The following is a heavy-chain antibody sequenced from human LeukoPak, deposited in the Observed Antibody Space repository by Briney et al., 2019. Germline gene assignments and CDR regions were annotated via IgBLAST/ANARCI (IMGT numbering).Heavy chain of an antibody. CDR1: GYTFTSNY. V-gene: IGHV1-2*02. Sequence: AAVKVTFKSSGYTFTSNYLHWERLAPGPGLEWMGWINPNNGGTNFAQKFQGRVSMTRDTSVSTAYIELGSLTSDDTAVYYCARDWWLDGSGALDIWGQGTMVTVSS. D-gene: IGHD2-8*02. J-gene: IGHJ3*02. CDR3: ARDWWLDGSGALDI. CDR2: INPNNGGT.